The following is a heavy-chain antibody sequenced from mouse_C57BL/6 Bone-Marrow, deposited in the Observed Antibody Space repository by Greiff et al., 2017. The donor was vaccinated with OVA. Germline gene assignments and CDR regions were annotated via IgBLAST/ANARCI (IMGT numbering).Heavy chain of an antibody. Sequence: EVQLVESGEGLVKPGGSLKLSCAASGFTFSSYVMSWVRQTPEKRLEWVAYISSGGDYIYYADTVKGRFTISRDNARNTLYLQMSSLKSEDTAMYYCTRAPYYGRAYWGQGTLVTVSA. D-gene: IGHD1-1*01. CDR2: ISSGGDYI. CDR3: TRAPYYGRAY. J-gene: IGHJ3*01. CDR1: GFTFSSYV. V-gene: IGHV5-9-1*02.